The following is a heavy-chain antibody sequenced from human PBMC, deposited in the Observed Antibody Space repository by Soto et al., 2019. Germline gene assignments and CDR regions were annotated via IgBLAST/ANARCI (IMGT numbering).Heavy chain of an antibody. D-gene: IGHD3-22*01. V-gene: IGHV3-48*02. CDR2: ISSSSSTI. CDR3: ARDPADYYDSSSAFDY. J-gene: IGHJ4*02. Sequence: GGSLRLSCAASGFTFSSYSMNWVRQAPGKGLEWVSYISSSSSTIYYADSVKGRFTISRDNAKNSLYLQMNSLRDEDTAVYYCARDPADYYDSSSAFDYWGQGTLVTVSS. CDR1: GFTFSSYS.